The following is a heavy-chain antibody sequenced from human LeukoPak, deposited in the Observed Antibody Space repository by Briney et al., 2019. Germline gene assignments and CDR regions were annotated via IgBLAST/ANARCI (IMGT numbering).Heavy chain of an antibody. J-gene: IGHJ4*02. D-gene: IGHD3-22*01. CDR2: ISGSGGST. CDR3: AKRGYDSSGYYGYFDY. Sequence: PGGSLRLSCAASGFAFSSYAMSWVRQAPGKGLEWVSVISGSGGSTYYADSVEGRFTISRDNSNNALYLQMNSLRAEDTAVYYCAKRGYDSSGYYGYFDYWGQGIQVTVSS. CDR1: GFAFSSYA. V-gene: IGHV3-23*01.